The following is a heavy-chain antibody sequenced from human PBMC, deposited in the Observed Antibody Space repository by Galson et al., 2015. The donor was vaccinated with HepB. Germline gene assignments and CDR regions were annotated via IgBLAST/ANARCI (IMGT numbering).Heavy chain of an antibody. D-gene: IGHD6-13*01. CDR1: GGTFSSYA. CDR2: IIPIFGIA. J-gene: IGHJ3*02. V-gene: IGHV1-69*13. CDR3: ARDLFRIAARRGWDAFDI. Sequence: SVKVSCKASGGTFSSYAISWVRQAPGQGLEWMGGIIPIFGIANYAQKFQGRVTITADESTSTAYMELSSLRSEDTAVYYCARDLFRIAARRGWDAFDIWGQGTMVTVSS.